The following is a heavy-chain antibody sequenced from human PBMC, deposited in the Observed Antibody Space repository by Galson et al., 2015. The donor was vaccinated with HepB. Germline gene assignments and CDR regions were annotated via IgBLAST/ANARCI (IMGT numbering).Heavy chain of an antibody. V-gene: IGHV3-48*02. D-gene: IGHD5-12*01. J-gene: IGHJ6*02. CDR2: ISSSSSTI. Sequence: SLRLSCAASGFTFSSYSMNWVRQAPGKGLEWVSYISSSSSTIYYADSVKGRFTISRDNAKNSLYLQMNSLRDEDTAVYYCAREEVATIHYYYYYGMDVWGQGTTVTVSS. CDR3: AREEVATIHYYYYYGMDV. CDR1: GFTFSSYS.